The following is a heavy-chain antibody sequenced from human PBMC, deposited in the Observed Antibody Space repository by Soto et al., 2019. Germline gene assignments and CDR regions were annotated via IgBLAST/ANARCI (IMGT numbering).Heavy chain of an antibody. CDR3: ARAPGYYGDFFDF. CDR2: INRDGGST. J-gene: IGHJ4*02. V-gene: IGHV3-20*04. CDR1: GFPFDDYG. D-gene: IGHD4-17*01. Sequence: GGSLRLSCAASGFPFDDYGMSCVRKAPGKGLEWVSGINRDGGSTGYADSVKGRFTISRDNAKNSLYLQMNSLRAEDTAFYYCARAPGYYGDFFDFWGQGTLVTVSS.